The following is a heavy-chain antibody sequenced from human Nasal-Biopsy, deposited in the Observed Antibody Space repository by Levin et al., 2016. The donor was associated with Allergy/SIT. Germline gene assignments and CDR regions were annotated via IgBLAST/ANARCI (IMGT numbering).Heavy chain of an antibody. CDR1: GFMFDDYA. V-gene: IGHV3-9*01. CDR2: IPWNSVRI. J-gene: IGHJ4*02. Sequence: GGSLRLSCVGSGFMFDDYAFHWVRQVPGKGLEWVSTIPWNSVRIAYADSVKGRFTISRDNTKRSLFLHMNSLRPEDTAFYYCTRATTRGGVPHYFDYWGQGALVTVSS. CDR3: TRATTRGGVPHYFDY. D-gene: IGHD3-16*01.